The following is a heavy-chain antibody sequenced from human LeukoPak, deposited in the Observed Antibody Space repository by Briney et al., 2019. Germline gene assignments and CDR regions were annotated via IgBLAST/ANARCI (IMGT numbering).Heavy chain of an antibody. CDR2: ISYSGNT. D-gene: IGHD2-21*02. CDR3: ARRSPLVAVTTAHYYDY. CDR1: GDSISSSDYF. Sequence: SETLSLTCTVSGDSISSSDYFWGWIRQPPGKGLEWIGEISYSGNTYYNPSLKSRVTISMDTSKNQFSLNLNSVTASDTTIYYCARRSPLVAVTTAHYYDYWGPGTLVTVSS. J-gene: IGHJ4*02. V-gene: IGHV4-39*01.